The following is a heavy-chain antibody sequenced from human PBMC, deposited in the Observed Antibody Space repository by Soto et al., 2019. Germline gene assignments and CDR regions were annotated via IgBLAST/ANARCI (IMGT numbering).Heavy chain of an antibody. J-gene: IGHJ4*02. CDR3: GRGAYGDPVDS. Sequence: PGGSLRLSCTAPGVTLMNYWMHWARQAPGKGLVWVSRINPEETIISYADSVRGRFTISRDNARDTVFLQMNSLGVEDTAVYYCGRGAYGDPVDSWGQGTLVTVSS. V-gene: IGHV3-74*01. CDR1: GVTLMNYW. D-gene: IGHD4-17*01. CDR2: INPEETII.